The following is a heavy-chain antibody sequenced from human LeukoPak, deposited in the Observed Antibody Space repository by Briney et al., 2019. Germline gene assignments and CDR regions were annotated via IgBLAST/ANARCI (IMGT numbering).Heavy chain of an antibody. CDR1: GFTFSSYA. CDR2: ISYDGSNK. Sequence: GGSLRLSCAASGFTFSSYAMHWVRQAPGKGLEWVAVISYDGSNKYYADSVKGRFTISRDNSKNTLYLQMNSLRAEDTAVYYCARDRFEYSSGWDGYFDYWGQGTLVTVSS. CDR3: ARDRFEYSSGWDGYFDY. V-gene: IGHV3-30*04. D-gene: IGHD6-19*01. J-gene: IGHJ4*02.